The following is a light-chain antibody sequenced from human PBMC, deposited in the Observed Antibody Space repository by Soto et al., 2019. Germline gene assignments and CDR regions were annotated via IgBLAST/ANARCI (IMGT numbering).Light chain of an antibody. J-gene: IGKJ1*01. CDR1: QSVPSSH. Sequence: EIVLTQYPGPLSLSPGERATLSCMASQSVPSSHLVWFQQKVGQTPRLLIRGASSRVTGIPDRFSGSGSGTDFTLTISRLEAEYFAVYYCHQYVASPWTFGQGIKVEI. CDR2: GAS. V-gene: IGKV3-20*01. CDR3: HQYVASPWT.